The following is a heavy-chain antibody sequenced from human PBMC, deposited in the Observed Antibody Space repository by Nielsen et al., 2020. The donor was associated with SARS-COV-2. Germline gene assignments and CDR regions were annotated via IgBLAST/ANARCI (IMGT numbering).Heavy chain of an antibody. D-gene: IGHD3-3*01. J-gene: IGHJ4*02. CDR3: TTDRGVAIRPLFDY. CDR2: LKSKSDGGTT. Sequence: GESLKISCTLFGLSVTDAWMGWVRRAPGRGLEWIGRLKSKSDGGTTDYAAPIRDRVFVSRDESTNTVFLQMSSLMAEDTAVYYCTTDRGVAIRPLFDYWSQGSLVTVSS. CDR1: GLSVTDAW. V-gene: IGHV3-15*01.